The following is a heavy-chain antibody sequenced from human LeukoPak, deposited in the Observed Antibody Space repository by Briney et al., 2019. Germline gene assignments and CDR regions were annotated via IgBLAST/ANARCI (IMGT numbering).Heavy chain of an antibody. CDR3: AAGTRVYYYDSSGYHY. CDR2: IYYSGST. D-gene: IGHD3-22*01. J-gene: IGHJ4*02. V-gene: IGHV4-59*01. CDR1: GGSISSYY. Sequence: SETLSLTCTVSGGSISSYYWSWLRQPPGKGLEWIGYIYYSGSTNYSPSLKSRVTISVDTSKNQFSLKLSSVTAADTAVYCCAAGTRVYYYDSSGYHYWGQGTLVTVSS.